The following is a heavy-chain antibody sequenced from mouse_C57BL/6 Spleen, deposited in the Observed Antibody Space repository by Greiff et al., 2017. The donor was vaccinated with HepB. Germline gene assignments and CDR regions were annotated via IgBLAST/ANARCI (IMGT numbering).Heavy chain of an antibody. CDR2: INPNNGGT. V-gene: IGHV1-22*01. Sequence: EVQLQQSGPELVKPGASVKMSCKASGYTFTDYNMHWVKQSHGKSLEWIGYINPNNGGTSYNQKFKGKATLTVNNSSSTAYMELRSLTSEDSAVYYCARERRGYYDYPYYFDYWGQGTTLTVSS. J-gene: IGHJ2*01. D-gene: IGHD2-4*01. CDR3: ARERRGYYDYPYYFDY. CDR1: GYTFTDYN.